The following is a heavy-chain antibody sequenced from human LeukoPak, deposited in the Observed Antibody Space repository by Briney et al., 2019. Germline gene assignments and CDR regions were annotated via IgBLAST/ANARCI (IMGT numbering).Heavy chain of an antibody. D-gene: IGHD3-10*01. CDR1: GFTFSSYA. CDR3: AKGWVVRGVTLSRSRYYYYCGMDV. J-gene: IGHJ6*02. CDR2: ISGSGGST. V-gene: IGHV3-23*01. Sequence: GGSLRLSCAASGFTFSSYAMSWVRQAPGKGLEWVSAISGSGGSTYYADSVKGRFTISRDNSKNTLYLQMNSLRAEDTAVYYCAKGWVVRGVTLSRSRYYYYCGMDVWGQGTTVTVSS.